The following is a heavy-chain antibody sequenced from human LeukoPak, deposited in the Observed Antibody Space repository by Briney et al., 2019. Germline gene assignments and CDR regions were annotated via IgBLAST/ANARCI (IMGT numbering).Heavy chain of an antibody. CDR3: ARYGAYDFNT. Sequence: GGSLRLSCAASGFIFSNYWMSWVRQAPGKGLERVAKINEDGSENYYLDSVKGRFTFSRDNAKNSLYLQMNSLRAEYTAVYYCARYGAYDFNTWGQGTLVTVSS. V-gene: IGHV3-7*04. D-gene: IGHD5-12*01. CDR1: GFIFSNYW. J-gene: IGHJ4*02. CDR2: INEDGSEN.